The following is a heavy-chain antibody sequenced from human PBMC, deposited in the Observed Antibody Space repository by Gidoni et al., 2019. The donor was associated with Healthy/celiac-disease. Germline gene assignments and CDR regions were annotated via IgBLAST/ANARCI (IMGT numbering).Heavy chain of an antibody. J-gene: IGHJ6*03. CDR1: GFSLSTSGMC. D-gene: IGHD6-13*01. Sequence: QVTLRESGPALVKPTQTLTLTCTFSGFSLSTSGMCVSWIRQPPGKALEWLARIDWDDDKYYSTSLKTRLTISKDTSKNQVVLTMTNMDPVDTATYYCARIREGVAAAGPYYYYYYMDVWGKGTTVTVSS. V-gene: IGHV2-70*15. CDR2: IDWDDDK. CDR3: ARIREGVAAAGPYYYYYYMDV.